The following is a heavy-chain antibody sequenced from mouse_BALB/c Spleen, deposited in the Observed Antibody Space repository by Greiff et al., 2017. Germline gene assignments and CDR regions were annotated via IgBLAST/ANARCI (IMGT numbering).Heavy chain of an antibody. CDR2: ISSGGSYT. V-gene: IGHV5-6*01. Sequence: VQLKESGGDLVKPGGSLKLSCAASGFTFSSYGMSWVRQTPDKRLEWVATISSGGSYTYYPDSVKGRFTISRDNAKNTLYLQMSSLKSEDTAMYYCARGYYDYEGAMDYWGQGTSVTVSS. J-gene: IGHJ4*01. CDR3: ARGYYDYEGAMDY. CDR1: GFTFSSYG. D-gene: IGHD2-4*01.